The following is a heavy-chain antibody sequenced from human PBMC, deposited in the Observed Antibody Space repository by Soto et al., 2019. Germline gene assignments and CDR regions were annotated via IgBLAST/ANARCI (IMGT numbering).Heavy chain of an antibody. CDR2: MNPNSGNT. J-gene: IGHJ6*02. CDR3: ARGAYCSSTSCYRDYYGMDV. Sequence: QVRLVQSGAEVKKPGASVKVSCKASGYTFTSYDINWVRQATGQGLEWMGWMNPNSGNTGYAQKFQGRVTMTRNTSISTAYMELSSLRSEDTAVYYCARGAYCSSTSCYRDYYGMDVWGQGTTVTVSS. V-gene: IGHV1-8*01. D-gene: IGHD2-2*02. CDR1: GYTFTSYD.